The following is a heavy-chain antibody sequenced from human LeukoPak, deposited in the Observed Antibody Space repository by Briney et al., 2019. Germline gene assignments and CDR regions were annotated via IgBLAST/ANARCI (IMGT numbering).Heavy chain of an antibody. CDR2: IYSDGSTT. V-gene: IGHV3-53*01. CDR3: ASDGYNYFEF. D-gene: IGHD5-24*01. Sequence: GGSLRLACAASGFTSNYMSWVRQAPGMGLEWISLIYSDGSTTFYADSVKGRFTISRDNSKNTFYLQMNRLRPEDTAVYYCASDGYNYFEFWGQGTLVIVSS. CDR1: GFTSNY. J-gene: IGHJ4*02.